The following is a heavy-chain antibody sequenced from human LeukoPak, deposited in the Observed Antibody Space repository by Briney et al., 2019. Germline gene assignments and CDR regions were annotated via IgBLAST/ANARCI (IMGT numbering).Heavy chain of an antibody. CDR2: IYYSGST. V-gene: IGHV4-39*01. D-gene: IGHD3-22*01. J-gene: IGHJ2*01. CDR3: ARQKMIVVVRPGWYFDL. CDR1: GAPFSGYY. Sequence: SETLSLTCAVYGAPFSGYYWGWIRQPPGKGLEWIGSIYYSGSTYYNPSLKSRVTISVDTSKNQFSLKLSSVTAADTAVYYCARQKMIVVVRPGWYFDLWGRGTLVTVSS.